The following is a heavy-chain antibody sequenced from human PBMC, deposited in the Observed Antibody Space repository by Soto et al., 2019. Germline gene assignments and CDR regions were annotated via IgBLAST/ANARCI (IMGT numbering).Heavy chain of an antibody. V-gene: IGHV1-69*13. Sequence: GASVKVSCKASGGTFSSYAISWVRQAPGQGLEWMGGIIPIFGTANYAQKFQGRVTITADESTSTAYMELSSLRSEDTAVYYCARDRSTMIVGQRFDPWGQGTLVTVSS. CDR2: IIPIFGTA. J-gene: IGHJ5*02. D-gene: IGHD3-22*01. CDR3: ARDRSTMIVGQRFDP. CDR1: GGTFSSYA.